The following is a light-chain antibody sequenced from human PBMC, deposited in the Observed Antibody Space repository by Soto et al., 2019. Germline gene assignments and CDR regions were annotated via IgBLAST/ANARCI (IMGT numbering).Light chain of an antibody. Sequence: VLTQPPSVSGAPGQRVTISCTGSSSNIGAGYDVHWYQQLPGTAPKLLIYGNTNRPSGVPDRFSGSKSGTSASLAITGLQAEDEADYYCQSYDSRLSAYYVFGTGTKLTVL. CDR1: SSNIGAGYD. CDR3: QSYDSRLSAYYV. CDR2: GNT. J-gene: IGLJ1*01. V-gene: IGLV1-40*01.